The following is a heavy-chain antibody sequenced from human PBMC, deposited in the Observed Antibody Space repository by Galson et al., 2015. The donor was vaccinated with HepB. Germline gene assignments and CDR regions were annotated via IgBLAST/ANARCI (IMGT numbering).Heavy chain of an antibody. CDR1: GFTFSSYG. J-gene: IGHJ4*02. D-gene: IGHD3-16*01. V-gene: IGHV3-33*08. CDR2: IWYDGSNK. Sequence: SLRLSCAASGFTFSSYGMHWVRQAPGKGLEWVAVIWYDGSNKYYADSVKGRFTISRDNSKNTLYLQMNSLRAEDTAVYYCARAAFTLHSYYFDYWGQGTLVTVSS. CDR3: ARAAFTLHSYYFDY.